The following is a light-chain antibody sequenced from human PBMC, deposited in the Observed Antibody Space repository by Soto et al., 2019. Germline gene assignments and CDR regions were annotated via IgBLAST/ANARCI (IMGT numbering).Light chain of an antibody. CDR2: DVT. J-gene: IGLJ3*02. CDR1: SSDVGSYNY. CDR3: CSYAGSSWV. Sequence: QSALTQPRSVSGSPGQSVTISCSGGSSDVGSYNYVSRYQHHPGKAPKLMISDVTKRPSGVPDRFSGSKSGDTASLTISGLQAEDEADYYCCSYAGSSWVFGGGTKLTVL. V-gene: IGLV2-11*01.